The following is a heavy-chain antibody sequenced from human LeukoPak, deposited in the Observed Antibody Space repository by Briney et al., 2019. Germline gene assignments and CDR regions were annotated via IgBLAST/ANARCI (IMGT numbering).Heavy chain of an antibody. CDR1: GFTFSNYE. CDR3: ARRRYSGSSQHFDY. J-gene: IGHJ4*02. CDR2: ISSSGSDI. V-gene: IGHV3-48*03. D-gene: IGHD1-26*01. Sequence: GGSLRLSCAASGFTFSNYEMHWVRQAPGKGLEWVSYISSSGSDIYYADSVKGRFTISRDNAKNSLYLHMNSLRAEDTAVYYCARRRYSGSSQHFDYWGLGTLVTVSS.